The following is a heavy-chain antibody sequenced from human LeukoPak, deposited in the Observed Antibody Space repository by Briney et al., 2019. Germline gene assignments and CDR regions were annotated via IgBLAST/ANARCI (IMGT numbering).Heavy chain of an antibody. Sequence: ASVKVSCKASGGTFSSYAISWVRQAPGQGLEWMGWISAYNGNTNYAQKLQGRVTMTTDTSTSTAYMELRSLRSDDTAVYYCARSRAAYCGGDCYVDYWGQGTLVTVSS. V-gene: IGHV1-18*01. CDR2: ISAYNGNT. CDR3: ARSRAAYCGGDCYVDY. J-gene: IGHJ4*02. D-gene: IGHD2-21*01. CDR1: GGTFSSYA.